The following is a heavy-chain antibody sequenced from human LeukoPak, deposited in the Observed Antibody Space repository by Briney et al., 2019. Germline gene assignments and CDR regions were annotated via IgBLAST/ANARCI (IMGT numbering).Heavy chain of an antibody. CDR1: GFTFSSYE. Sequence: GGCLRLSCAASGFTFSSYEMNWVRQAPGKGLEWVSYISSSGSTIYYADSVKGRFTISRDNAKNSLYLQMNSLRAEDTAVYYCARDRSGYYHWGQGTLVTVSS. V-gene: IGHV3-48*03. CDR2: ISSSGSTI. CDR3: ARDRSGYYH. J-gene: IGHJ5*02. D-gene: IGHD3-22*01.